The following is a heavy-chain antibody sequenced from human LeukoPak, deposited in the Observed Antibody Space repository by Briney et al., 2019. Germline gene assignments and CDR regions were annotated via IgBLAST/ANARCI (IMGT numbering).Heavy chain of an antibody. CDR3: AKQGCSGGSCYFDY. D-gene: IGHD2-15*01. V-gene: IGHV3-23*01. CDR1: GFTFSSYA. J-gene: IGHJ4*02. Sequence: PGGSLRLSCAASGFTFSSYAMSWVRQAPGKGLEWVSAISGSGGSTYYADSVKGRFTISRDNSKNTLYLQMNSLRAEDTAVFYCAKQGCSGGSCYFDYWGQGTLVTVSS. CDR2: ISGSGGST.